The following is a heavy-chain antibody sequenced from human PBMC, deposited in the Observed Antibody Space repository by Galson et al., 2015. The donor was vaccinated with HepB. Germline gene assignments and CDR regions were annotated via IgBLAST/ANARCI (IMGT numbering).Heavy chain of an antibody. CDR3: SRHIQYRYNWFDP. J-gene: IGHJ5*02. Sequence: SETLSLTCTVSGGSISSYYWSWIRQPPGKGLECIGYIYYSGSTNYNPSLKSRVTISVDTSTNQFSLKLSSVTAADTAVYYCSRHIQYRYNWFDPWGQGTLVTVSS. V-gene: IGHV4-59*08. CDR1: GGSISSYY. D-gene: IGHD3-16*02. CDR2: IYYSGST.